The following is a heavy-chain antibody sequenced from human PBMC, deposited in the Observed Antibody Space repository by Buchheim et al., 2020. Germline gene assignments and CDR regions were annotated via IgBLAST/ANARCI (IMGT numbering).Heavy chain of an antibody. Sequence: QVQLQQWGAGLLKPSETLSLTCAVYGGSFSGYYWSWIRQPPGKGLEWIGEINHSGTTNYSPSLKSRVTISVDTSKNQFSLKLSSVTAADTAVYYCARGYCSGGNCLVYFDYWGQGTL. J-gene: IGHJ4*02. CDR2: INHSGTT. CDR1: GGSFSGYY. CDR3: ARGYCSGGNCLVYFDY. V-gene: IGHV4-34*01. D-gene: IGHD2-15*01.